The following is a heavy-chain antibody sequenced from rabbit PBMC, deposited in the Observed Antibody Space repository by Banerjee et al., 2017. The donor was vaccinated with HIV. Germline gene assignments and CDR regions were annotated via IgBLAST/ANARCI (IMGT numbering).Heavy chain of an antibody. CDR1: GFSFSSSYW. Sequence: QEQLVESGGGLVQPEGSLTLTCTASGFSFSSSYWICWIRQAPGKGLEWIACIDAGSNGNTYYASWAKGRFTVSKTSSTTVTLQMTSLTAADTATYFCARDRDWTLDLWGQGTLVTVS. CDR2: IDAGSNGNT. J-gene: IGHJ3*01. CDR3: ARDRDWTLDL. V-gene: IGHV1S45*01. D-gene: IGHD4-2*01.